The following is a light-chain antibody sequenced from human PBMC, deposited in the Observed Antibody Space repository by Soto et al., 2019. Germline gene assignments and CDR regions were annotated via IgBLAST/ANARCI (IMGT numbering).Light chain of an antibody. V-gene: IGKV3-20*01. CDR3: QQYGSAPGT. J-gene: IGKJ2*01. Sequence: EIVMAQSPGTLSLSPGERATLSCRASQSVSSNHLAWFQQKSGQAPRLSIYGASSRATGIPDRFSGSGSGTDSTLTISRLEPEDFAVYYCQQYGSAPGTFGQGTKLEI. CDR2: GAS. CDR1: QSVSSNH.